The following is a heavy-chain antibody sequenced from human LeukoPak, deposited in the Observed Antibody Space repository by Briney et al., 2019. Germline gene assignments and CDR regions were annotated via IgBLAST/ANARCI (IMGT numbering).Heavy chain of an antibody. CDR2: INNHDGNT. CDR1: GFTFSSYG. D-gene: IGHD3-10*01. J-gene: IGHJ4*02. V-gene: IGHV3-23*01. Sequence: WGTLRLSCAASGFTFSSYGMSWVRQAPGKGLEWVSGINNHDGNTYNADSVKGRFFISRDDSKSTVYLQMNSLRAEDTAVYYCARDYYDSGSYGGISFDYWGQGTLVTVSS. CDR3: ARDYYDSGSYGGISFDY.